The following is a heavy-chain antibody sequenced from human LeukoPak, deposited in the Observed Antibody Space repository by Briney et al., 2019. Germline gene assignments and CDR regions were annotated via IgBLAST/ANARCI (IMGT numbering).Heavy chain of an antibody. D-gene: IGHD5-18*01. V-gene: IGHV3-48*01. J-gene: IGHJ4*02. CDR3: AKVGYSYGRGNYFDY. CDR2: ISSSSSTI. CDR1: GFTFSSYS. Sequence: GGSLRLSCAASGFTFSSYSMNWVRQAPGKGLEWVSYISSSSSTIYYADSVKGRFTISRDNSKNTLYLQMNSLRAEDTAVYYCAKVGYSYGRGNYFDYWGQGTLVTVSS.